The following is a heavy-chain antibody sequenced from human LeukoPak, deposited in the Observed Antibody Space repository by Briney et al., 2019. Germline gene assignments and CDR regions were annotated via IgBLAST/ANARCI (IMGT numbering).Heavy chain of an antibody. Sequence: GGSLRLSCVVSGFHFGDVWMSWVRQAPGKGLEWVANIKQDGSEKYYVDSVKGRFTISRDSSLYLQMDRLRAEDTAVYHCAKEIGWSGYRPCYFDSWGQGTLVTVSS. CDR3: AKEIGWSGYRPCYFDS. V-gene: IGHV3-7*03. D-gene: IGHD3-3*01. CDR2: IKQDGSEK. J-gene: IGHJ4*02. CDR1: GFHFGDVW.